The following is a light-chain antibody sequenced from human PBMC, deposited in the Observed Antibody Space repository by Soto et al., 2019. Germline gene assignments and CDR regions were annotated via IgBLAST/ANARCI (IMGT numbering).Light chain of an antibody. J-gene: IGKJ1*01. Sequence: ETVMTQSPATLSVSPGERATLSCRASQSVSSALAWFQQKPGQAPRLLIYGASTRATGIPARFSGSGSGTEFTLTISILQSEDFAVYYCQQRNNWPPWTFGQGTKVDIK. CDR2: GAS. CDR1: QSVSSA. CDR3: QQRNNWPPWT. V-gene: IGKV3D-15*01.